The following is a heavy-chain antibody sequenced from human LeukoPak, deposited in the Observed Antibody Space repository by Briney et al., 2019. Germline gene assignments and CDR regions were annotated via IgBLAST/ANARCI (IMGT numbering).Heavy chain of an antibody. CDR1: AFTFSSYG. Sequence: GGSLRLSCAASAFTFSSYGMHWVRQAPGKGLEWVALISYDGSDKDYAKSVKGRFTISRDNSKNTLYLQMNSLRAEDTAVYYCARRKSGSYYLWFDPWGQGTLVTVSS. CDR3: ARRKSGSYYLWFDP. J-gene: IGHJ5*02. D-gene: IGHD1-26*01. CDR2: ISYDGSDK. V-gene: IGHV3-30*12.